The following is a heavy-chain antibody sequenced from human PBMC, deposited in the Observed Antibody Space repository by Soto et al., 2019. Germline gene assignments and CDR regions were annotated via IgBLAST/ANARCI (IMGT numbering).Heavy chain of an antibody. CDR3: ARGGWLLGCYYYGMDV. Sequence: PGGSLRLSCAASGFTFSSYEMNWVRQAPGKGLEWVSYISSSGSTIYYADSVKGRFTISRDNAKNSLYLQMNSLRAEDTAVYYCARGGWLLGCYYYGMDVWGQGTTVTVSS. CDR1: GFTFSSYE. V-gene: IGHV3-48*03. CDR2: ISSSGSTI. D-gene: IGHD3-22*01. J-gene: IGHJ6*02.